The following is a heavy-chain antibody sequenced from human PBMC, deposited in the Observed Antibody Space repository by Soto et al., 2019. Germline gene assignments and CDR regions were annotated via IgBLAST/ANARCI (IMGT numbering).Heavy chain of an antibody. CDR2: ISSDSRTI. Sequence: GGSLRLSCVANSFSVIDNAAKWVSKAPGKGLEWVSFISSDSRTIYYADSVEGRFTVSRDNARNSVSLQMDSLRDEDAAVYYCARIKLVEWFFINVDVYDMDVWGQGT. CDR1: SFSVIDNA. D-gene: IGHD3-3*01. J-gene: IGHJ6*02. CDR3: ARIKLVEWFFINVDVYDMDV. V-gene: IGHV3-48*02.